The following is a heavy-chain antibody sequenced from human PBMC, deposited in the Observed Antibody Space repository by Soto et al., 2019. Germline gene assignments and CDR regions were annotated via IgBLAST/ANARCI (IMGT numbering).Heavy chain of an antibody. CDR2: IYYSGST. CDR3: ARDLVIRDTAMSYGMDV. J-gene: IGHJ6*02. Sequence: PSETLSLTCTVSGGSISSYYWSWIRQPPGKGLEWIGYIYYSGSTNYNPSLKSRVTISVDTSKNQFSLKLSSVTAADTAVYYCARDLVIRDTAMSYGMDVWGQGTTVTVSS. CDR1: GGSISSYY. D-gene: IGHD5-18*01. V-gene: IGHV4-59*01.